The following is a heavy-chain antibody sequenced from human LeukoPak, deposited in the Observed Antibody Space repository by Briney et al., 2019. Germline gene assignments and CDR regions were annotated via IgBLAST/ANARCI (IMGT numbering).Heavy chain of an antibody. CDR1: GYTFTGYY. J-gene: IGHJ5*02. D-gene: IGHD2-2*01. CDR3: ARGDIVVVPAANGFDP. V-gene: IGHV1-2*02. CDR2: VNPNSGGT. Sequence: ASVKVSCKASGYTFTGYYMHWVRQAPGQGLEWMGWVNPNSGGTNYAQKFQGRVTMTRDTSISTAYMELSRLRSDDTAVYYCARGDIVVVPAANGFDPWGQGTLVTVSS.